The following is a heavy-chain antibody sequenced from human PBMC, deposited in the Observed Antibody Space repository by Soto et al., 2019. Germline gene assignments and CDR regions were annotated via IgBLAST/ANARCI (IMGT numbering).Heavy chain of an antibody. CDR1: GFTFXXXX. J-gene: IGHJ4*02. V-gene: IGHV3-21*01. CDR2: ISSSSSYI. Sequence: GSXXLSCAASGFTFXXXXXNWVRQXXXXXXEWVSSISSSSSYIYYADSVKGRFTISRDXAXNSLYLQMNSLRAEDTAVYYCARGDSXFKLIDYWGQGTLVTVSS. CDR3: ARGDSXFKLIDY. D-gene: IGHD6-6*01.